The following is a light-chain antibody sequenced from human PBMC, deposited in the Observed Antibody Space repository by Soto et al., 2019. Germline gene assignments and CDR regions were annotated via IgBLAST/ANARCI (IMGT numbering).Light chain of an antibody. V-gene: IGKV2-28*01. Sequence: DIVMTQSPLSLPVVPGEPASISCRSSQSLLHSNGYNYLDWYLQKPGQSPQLLIYLGSNRASGVPDRFSGSGSGTDFTLKINRVEAEDVGVYYCMQTLQTPPFTFG. CDR3: MQTLQTPPFT. J-gene: IGKJ3*01. CDR1: QSLLHSNGYNY. CDR2: LGS.